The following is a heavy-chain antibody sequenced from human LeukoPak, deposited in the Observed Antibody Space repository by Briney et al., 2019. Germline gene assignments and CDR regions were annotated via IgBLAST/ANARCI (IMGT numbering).Heavy chain of an antibody. CDR1: GFTFSSSW. CDR3: AREAGIILSTQLRPTGVDN. Sequence: GGSLRLSCVASGFTFSSSWVSWVRQAPGKGLEWVANIKQDGSEKYCVDSVKGRFTISRDNAKNSLYLQMNSLRAEDTAAYYRAREAGIILSTQLRPTGVDNWGQGTLVTVSS. D-gene: IGHD5-18*01. CDR2: IKQDGSEK. J-gene: IGHJ4*02. V-gene: IGHV3-7*05.